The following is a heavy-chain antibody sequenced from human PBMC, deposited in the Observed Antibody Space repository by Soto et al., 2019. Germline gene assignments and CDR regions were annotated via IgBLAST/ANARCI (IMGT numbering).Heavy chain of an antibody. Sequence: SVTVSCQASGGTFSSYAISWVRQATGQGLEWMGGIIPIFGTANYAQKFQGRVTITADESTSTAYMELSSLRSEDTAVYYCARGVVQQLYYYYGMDVWGQGTTVTVSS. J-gene: IGHJ6*02. CDR1: GGTFSSYA. CDR3: ARGVVQQLYYYYGMDV. CDR2: IIPIFGTA. V-gene: IGHV1-69*13. D-gene: IGHD6-13*01.